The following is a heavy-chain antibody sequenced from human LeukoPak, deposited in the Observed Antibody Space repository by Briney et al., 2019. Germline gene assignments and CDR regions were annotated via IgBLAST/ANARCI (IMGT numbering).Heavy chain of an antibody. V-gene: IGHV4-30-4*01. CDR1: GGSISSGDYY. CDR2: IYYSGST. J-gene: IGHJ4*02. Sequence: PSQTLSLTCTVSGGSISSGDYYWSWIRQPPGKGLEWVGYIYYSGSTYYNPSLKSRVTISVDTSKNQFSLKLSSVTAADTAVYYCARVVVVVAADLGPDYWGQGTLVTVSS. CDR3: ARVVVVVAADLGPDY. D-gene: IGHD2-15*01.